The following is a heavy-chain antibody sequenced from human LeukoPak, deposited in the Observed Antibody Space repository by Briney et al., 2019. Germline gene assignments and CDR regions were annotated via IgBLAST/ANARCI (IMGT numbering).Heavy chain of an antibody. CDR1: GGTFSSYA. Sequence: GASVKVSCKASGGTFSSYAISWVRQAPGQGLEWMGGIIPIFGTANYAQRFQGRVTITTDESTSTAYMELSSLRSEDTAVYYCVRGGSGTAMAPGYYYMDVWGKGTTVTVSS. V-gene: IGHV1-69*05. J-gene: IGHJ6*03. D-gene: IGHD5-18*01. CDR3: VRGGSGTAMAPGYYYMDV. CDR2: IIPIFGTA.